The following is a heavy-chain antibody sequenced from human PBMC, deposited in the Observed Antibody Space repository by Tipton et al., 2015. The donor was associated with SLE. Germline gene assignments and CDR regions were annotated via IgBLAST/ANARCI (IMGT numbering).Heavy chain of an antibody. CDR3: ARDLGYSYGTWFDP. CDR2: IYYSGST. V-gene: IGHV4-61*01. J-gene: IGHJ5*02. CDR1: GGSVSSGSYY. D-gene: IGHD5-18*01. Sequence: GLVKPSETLSLICTVSGGSVSSGSYYWSWIRQPPGKGLEWIGYIYYSGSTNYNPSLKSRVTISVDTSKNQFSLKLSSVTAADTAVYYCARDLGYSYGTWFDPWGQGTLVIVSS.